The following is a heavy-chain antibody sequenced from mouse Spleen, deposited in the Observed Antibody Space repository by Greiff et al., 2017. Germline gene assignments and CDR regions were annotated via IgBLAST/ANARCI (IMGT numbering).Heavy chain of an antibody. CDR3: ARASSGYPAWFAY. V-gene: IGHV1-52*01. CDR2: IDPSDSET. Sequence: VQLQQPGAELVRPGSSVKLSCKASGYTFTSYWMHWVKQRPIQGLEWIGNIDPSDSETHCNQKFKDKATLTVDKSSSTAYMQLSSLTSEDSAVYYCARASSGYPAWFAYWGQGTLVTVSA. J-gene: IGHJ3*01. D-gene: IGHD3-1*01. CDR1: GYTFTSYW.